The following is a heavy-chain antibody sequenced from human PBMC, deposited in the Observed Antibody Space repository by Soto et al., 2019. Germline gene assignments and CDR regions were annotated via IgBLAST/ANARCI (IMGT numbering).Heavy chain of an antibody. CDR3: ASLVIKGGVYFDY. CDR1: GGTFSSYA. D-gene: IGHD1-26*01. CDR2: IIPIFGTA. Sequence: QVQLVQSGAEVKKPGSSVKVSCKASGGTFSSYAISWVRQAPGQGLEWMGGIIPIFGTANYAQKFQGRVTINAEQSTSTAYLELSSLRSEDTAVYYCASLVIKGGVYFDYWGQGTLVTVSS. J-gene: IGHJ4*02. V-gene: IGHV1-69*01.